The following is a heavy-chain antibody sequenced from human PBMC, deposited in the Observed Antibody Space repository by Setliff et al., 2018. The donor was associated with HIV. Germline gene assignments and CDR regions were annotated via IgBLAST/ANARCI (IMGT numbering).Heavy chain of an antibody. V-gene: IGHV1-18*01. CDR1: GYTFTNYG. CDR2: ISTHNRNT. J-gene: IGHJ4*02. Sequence: ASVKVSCKASGYTFTNYGLTWVRQAPGQGLEWMGWISTHNRNTNYAQKFQGRVTMTTDTSTSTAYMDLRSLRSDDTAVYYCARSYQYDSSGWGKVSAGNWGQGTLVTVSS. CDR3: ARSYQYDSSGWGKVSAGN. D-gene: IGHD3-22*01.